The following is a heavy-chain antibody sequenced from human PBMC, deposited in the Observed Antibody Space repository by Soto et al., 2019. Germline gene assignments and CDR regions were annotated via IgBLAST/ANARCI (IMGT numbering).Heavy chain of an antibody. V-gene: IGHV1-18*01. CDR1: GYTFTSYG. CDR2: ISAYNGNT. Sequence: QVQLVQSGAEVKKPGASVKVSCKASGYTFTSYGISWVRQAPGQGLERMGWISAYNGNTNYAQKLQGRVTMTTDTSTSTAYMELRSLRSDDTAVYYCAAGYCSSTSCYTWGPVWSDYYYYGMDVWGQGTTVTVSS. J-gene: IGHJ6*02. CDR3: AAGYCSSTSCYTWGPVWSDYYYYGMDV. D-gene: IGHD2-2*02.